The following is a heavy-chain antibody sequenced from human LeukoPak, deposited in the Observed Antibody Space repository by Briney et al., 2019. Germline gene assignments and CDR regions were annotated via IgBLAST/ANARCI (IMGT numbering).Heavy chain of an antibody. CDR2: IYYSGST. Sequence: PSETLSLTCTVSGGSISSSSYYWGWIRQPPGKGLEWIGSIYYSGSTYYNPSLKSRVTISVDTSKNQFSLKLSSVTAADTAVYYCARNTEIGTVTYNWFDPWGQGTLVTVSS. V-gene: IGHV4-39*07. CDR1: GGSISSSSYY. D-gene: IGHD4-17*01. J-gene: IGHJ5*02. CDR3: ARNTEIGTVTYNWFDP.